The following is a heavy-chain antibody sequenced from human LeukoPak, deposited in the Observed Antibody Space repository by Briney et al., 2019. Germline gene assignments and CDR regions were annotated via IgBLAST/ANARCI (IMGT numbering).Heavy chain of an antibody. D-gene: IGHD1-26*01. Sequence: GGSLRLSCAASGFTFRNYNMNWVRQAPGKGLEWVSVIRGIGSSTYYADTVTGRFTISRDNSKHTLYLQMNSLRAEDTAVYYCAKREGRYGIVGATMNPIDYWGQGTLVTVSS. J-gene: IGHJ4*02. CDR3: AKREGRYGIVGATMNPIDY. CDR2: IRGIGSST. CDR1: GFTFRNYN. V-gene: IGHV3-23*01.